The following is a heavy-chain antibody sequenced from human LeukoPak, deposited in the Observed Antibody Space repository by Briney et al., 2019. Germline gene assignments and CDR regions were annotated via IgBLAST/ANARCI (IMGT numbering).Heavy chain of an antibody. CDR2: ISAYNGNT. V-gene: IGHV1-18*01. D-gene: IGHD6-19*01. CDR3: ARDSSGWYGDSRSPGDY. J-gene: IGHJ4*02. CDR1: GYTFTSYG. Sequence: ASVKVSCKASGYTFTSYGISWVRQAPGQGLEWMGWISAYNGNTNYAQKLQGRVTMTTDISTSTAYMELRSLRSDDTAVYYCARDSSGWYGDSRSPGDYWGQGTLVTVSS.